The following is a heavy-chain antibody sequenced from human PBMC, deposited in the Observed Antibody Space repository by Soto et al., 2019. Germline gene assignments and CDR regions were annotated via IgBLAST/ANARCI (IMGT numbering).Heavy chain of an antibody. CDR1: GFTFSNYW. V-gene: IGHV3-74*01. CDR3: ARGGFSGSGSYIQGDY. Sequence: EVQLVESGGGLVQPGGSLRLSCAASGFTFSNYWMHWVRQAPGKGLVGVSSIKSDGSSISYGDSVKGRFTISRDNARNTLYLQMNSLRAEDTAVYYCARGGFSGSGSYIQGDYWGQGTLVTVSS. CDR2: IKSDGSSI. J-gene: IGHJ4*02. D-gene: IGHD3-10*01.